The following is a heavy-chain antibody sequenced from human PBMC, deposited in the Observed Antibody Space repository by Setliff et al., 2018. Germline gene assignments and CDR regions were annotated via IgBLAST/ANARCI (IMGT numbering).Heavy chain of an antibody. Sequence: GGSLRLSCAASGFTFSRYWMSWVRQAPGKGLEWVANIKQDGSEKYYVDSVKGRFTVSRDDAKNSLYLQMNNLRAEDTATYYCARGDTIFGVIINSIGGRYFDYWGQGTLVTVSS. CDR2: IKQDGSEK. D-gene: IGHD3-3*01. J-gene: IGHJ4*02. CDR1: GFTFSRYW. V-gene: IGHV3-7*01. CDR3: ARGDTIFGVIINSIGGRYFDY.